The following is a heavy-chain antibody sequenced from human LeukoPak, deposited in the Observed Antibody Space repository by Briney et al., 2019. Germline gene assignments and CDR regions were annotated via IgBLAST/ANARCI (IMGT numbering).Heavy chain of an antibody. J-gene: IGHJ3*02. CDR2: IYPGDFDT. CDR1: GYTFTSYW. Sequence: GESLKISCKGSGYTFTSYWIGWVRQMPGKGLEWMGIIYPGDFDTRYSPSFQGQVTISVDKSISTAYLQWSSLGASDTAMYYCARIAVAGPYDAFDIWGQGTMVTVSS. D-gene: IGHD6-19*01. V-gene: IGHV5-51*01. CDR3: ARIAVAGPYDAFDI.